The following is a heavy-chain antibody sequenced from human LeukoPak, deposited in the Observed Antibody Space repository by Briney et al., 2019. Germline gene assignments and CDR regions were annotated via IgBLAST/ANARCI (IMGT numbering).Heavy chain of an antibody. J-gene: IGHJ4*02. Sequence: ASVKVSCKASGYTFTGYYMHWVRQAPGQGLEWMGWINPNSGGTNYAQKFQGRVTMTRDTSISTAYMELSRLRSDDTAVYYCARDSNQYYYDSSGYYYFDYWGQGTLATVSS. CDR3: ARDSNQYYYDSSGYYYFDY. V-gene: IGHV1-2*02. CDR2: INPNSGGT. D-gene: IGHD3-22*01. CDR1: GYTFTGYY.